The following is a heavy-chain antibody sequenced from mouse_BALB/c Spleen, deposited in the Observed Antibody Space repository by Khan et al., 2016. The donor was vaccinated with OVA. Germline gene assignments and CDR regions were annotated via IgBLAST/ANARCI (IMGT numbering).Heavy chain of an antibody. CDR2: IDPENGNT. Sequence: VRLQQSGAELVRPGALVKLSCKVSGFNIKDYYMHWVKQRPEQGLEWIGWIDPENGNTIYDSKFQGKASITADTSSNTAYLQLSSLTSEDTAVYNWARETARALHAMDYWGQGTSVTVSS. CDR1: GFNIKDYY. CDR3: ARETARALHAMDY. V-gene: IGHV14-1*02. D-gene: IGHD3-2*01. J-gene: IGHJ4*01.